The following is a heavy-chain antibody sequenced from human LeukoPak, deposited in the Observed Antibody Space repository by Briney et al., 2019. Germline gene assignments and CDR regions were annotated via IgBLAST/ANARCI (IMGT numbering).Heavy chain of an antibody. J-gene: IGHJ4*02. D-gene: IGHD2-15*01. Sequence: PGGSLRLSCAASGFTFSSHWMHWVRQAPGKGLVWVSRINGDGTNTPYVDSVKGRFTISTDNVKNTLYLQMNSLRAEDTAVYYCAREGIWSLDSWGQGTLVTVSS. CDR2: INGDGTNT. CDR1: GFTFSSHW. CDR3: AREGIWSLDS. V-gene: IGHV3-74*01.